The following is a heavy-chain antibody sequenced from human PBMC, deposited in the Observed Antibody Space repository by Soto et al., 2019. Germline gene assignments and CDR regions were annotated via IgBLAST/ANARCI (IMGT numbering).Heavy chain of an antibody. CDR2: ISSSKTT. V-gene: IGHV3-48*02. J-gene: IGHJ4*02. D-gene: IGHD5-18*01. CDR3: VGDQDVHTPMVHGNY. Sequence: EVQLVESRGGLVQPGESLRLSCTASGITFSSYSMNWVRQAPGKGLEWLSYISSSKTTYADSVKGRFTISRDNAKNSVYLQMNSLRDEDTAVYYCVGDQDVHTPMVHGNYCGRGTRVTVSS. CDR1: GITFSSYS.